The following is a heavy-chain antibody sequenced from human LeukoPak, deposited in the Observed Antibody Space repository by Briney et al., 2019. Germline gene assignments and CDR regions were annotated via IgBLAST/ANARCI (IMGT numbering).Heavy chain of an antibody. CDR3: ATEAPRSYYLAY. CDR2: VYATGGTT. CDR1: EATFTHYH. V-gene: IGHV1-46*01. Sequence: SGKLSCKASEATFTHYHIHWVRQAPGQRVEWTGAVYATGGTTINTQNFQGRVTMTRNMSAGPLCTGLSSLRLEDTAMYYCATEAPRSYYLAYRGQGILVTVSS. J-gene: IGHJ4*02.